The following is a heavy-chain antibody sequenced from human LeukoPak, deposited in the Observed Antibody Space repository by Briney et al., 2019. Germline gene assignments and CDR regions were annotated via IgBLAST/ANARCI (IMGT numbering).Heavy chain of an antibody. V-gene: IGHV4-30-4*01. CDR1: GGSISSGDYY. CDR2: IYSSGST. J-gene: IGHJ5*02. D-gene: IGHD2-15*01. Sequence: PSETLSLTCTVSGGSISSGDYYWNWIRQPPGKGLEWIGYIYSSGSTYYNPSLKSRLAISVDTSKYQFSLNLTSVTATDTAVYYCARGGRCSGVDCYSWFDPWGQGTLVTVSS. CDR3: ARGGRCSGVDCYSWFDP.